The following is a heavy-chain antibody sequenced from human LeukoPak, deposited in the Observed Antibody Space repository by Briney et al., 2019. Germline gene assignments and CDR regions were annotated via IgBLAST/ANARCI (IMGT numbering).Heavy chain of an antibody. V-gene: IGHV4-39*01. CDR1: GGSISSSSYY. D-gene: IGHD2-2*01. CDR3: ASLYCSSTSCYLFH. Sequence: SETLSLTCTVSGGSISSSSYYWGWIRQPPGKGLEWIGSISYSGSTYYNPSLRSRVTISIDTSKNQFSLKLSSVTAADTALYYCASLYCSSTSCYLFHWGQGTLVTVSS. J-gene: IGHJ4*02. CDR2: ISYSGST.